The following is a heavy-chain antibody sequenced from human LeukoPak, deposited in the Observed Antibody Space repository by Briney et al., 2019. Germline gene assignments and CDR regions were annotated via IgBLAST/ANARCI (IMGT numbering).Heavy chain of an antibody. CDR3: TTPVDYGDLPGY. V-gene: IGHV3-15*01. J-gene: IGHJ4*02. CDR1: GFTFSKAW. CDR2: IKTKSDGGTT. D-gene: IGHD4-17*01. Sequence: PGGSLRLSCAASGFTFSKAWMSWVRQAPGKGLEWVGRIKTKSDGGTTDYAAPVKGRFTISRDDSKNTLYLQMNSLKIEDTAVYYCTTPVDYGDLPGYWGQGTLVTVSS.